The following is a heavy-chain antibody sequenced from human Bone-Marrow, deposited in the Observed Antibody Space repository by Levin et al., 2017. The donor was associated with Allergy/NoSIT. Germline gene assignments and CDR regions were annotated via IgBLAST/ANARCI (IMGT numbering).Heavy chain of an antibody. CDR3: AAEGSYSSSWGGGWNWFDP. V-gene: IGHV1-58*01. CDR2: IVVGSGNT. J-gene: IGHJ5*02. Sequence: ASVKVSCKASGFTFTSSAVQWVRQARGQRLEWIGWIVVGSGNTNYAQKFQERVTITRDMSTSTAYMELSSLRSEDTAVYYCAAEGSYSSSWGGGWNWFDPWGQGTLVTVSS. CDR1: GFTFTSSA. D-gene: IGHD6-13*01.